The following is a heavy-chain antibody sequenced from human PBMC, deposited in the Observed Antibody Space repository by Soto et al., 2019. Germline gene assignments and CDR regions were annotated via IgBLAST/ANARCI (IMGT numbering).Heavy chain of an antibody. D-gene: IGHD5-18*01. Sequence: ASVKASCKASGYTFTGYYRHWVRQAPGQGLEWMGWINPNSGGTNYAQKFQGSVTMTRDTSISTAYMELSRLRSDDTAVYYCARVATYTLDYWGQGTLVTVSS. J-gene: IGHJ4*02. CDR2: INPNSGGT. CDR1: GYTFTGYY. V-gene: IGHV1-2*02. CDR3: ARVATYTLDY.